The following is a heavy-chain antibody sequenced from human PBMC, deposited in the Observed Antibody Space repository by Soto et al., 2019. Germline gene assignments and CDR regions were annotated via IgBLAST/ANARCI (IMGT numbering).Heavy chain of an antibody. CDR1: GFTFSSYW. Sequence: GGSLRLSCAASGFTFSSYWMHWVRQAPGKGLVWVSRINSDGSSTSYADSVKGRFTISRDNAKNTLYLQMNSLRAEDTAVYYCASPGPQAPDAFDIWGQGTMVTVSS. CDR3: ASPGPQAPDAFDI. J-gene: IGHJ3*02. V-gene: IGHV3-74*01. CDR2: INSDGSST.